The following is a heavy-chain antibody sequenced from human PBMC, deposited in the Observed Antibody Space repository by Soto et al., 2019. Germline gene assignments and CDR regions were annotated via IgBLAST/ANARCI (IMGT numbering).Heavy chain of an antibody. J-gene: IGHJ6*02. CDR1: GGTFSSYA. Sequence: QVQLVQSGAEVKKPGSSVKVSCKASGGTFSSYAISWVRQAPGQGLEWMGGIIPIFGTANYAQKFQGRVTITADESTSTAYMERSSLRSEDTAVYYCARWVRGNPLDYYYGMDVWGQGTTVTFSS. D-gene: IGHD3-16*01. CDR2: IIPIFGTA. V-gene: IGHV1-69*01. CDR3: ARWVRGNPLDYYYGMDV.